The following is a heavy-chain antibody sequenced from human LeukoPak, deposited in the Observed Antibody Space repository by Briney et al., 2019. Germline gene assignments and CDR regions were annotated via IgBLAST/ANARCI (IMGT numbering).Heavy chain of an antibody. D-gene: IGHD3-10*01. V-gene: IGHV4-4*07. CDR1: GGSISSYY. CDR2: IYTSGST. J-gene: IGHJ6*02. Sequence: SETLSLTCTVSGGSISSYYWSWIRQPAGKGLEWIGRIYTSGSTNYNPSLKSRVTMSVDTSKNQFSLKLGSVTAADTAVYYCARDSSVLLWFGELLSPPDYYYGMDVWGQGTTVTVSS. CDR3: ARDSSVLLWFGELLSPPDYYYGMDV.